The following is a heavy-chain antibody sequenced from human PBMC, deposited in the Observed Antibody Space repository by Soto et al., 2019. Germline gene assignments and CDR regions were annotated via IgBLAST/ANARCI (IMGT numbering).Heavy chain of an antibody. J-gene: IGHJ6*02. Sequence: QVQLVESGGGVVQPGRSLRLSCAASGFTFSSYGMHWVRQAPGKGLEWVAVISYDGSNKYYADSVKGRFTISRDNYKNTLYLQMKRLSDEDTAEYYWPKDLVTTGEGLGGAYYYYYYGMDVWGQGTTVTVSS. D-gene: IGHD4-17*01. CDR3: PKDLVTTGEGLGGAYYYYYYGMDV. CDR1: GFTFSSYG. CDR2: ISYDGSNK. V-gene: IGHV3-30*18.